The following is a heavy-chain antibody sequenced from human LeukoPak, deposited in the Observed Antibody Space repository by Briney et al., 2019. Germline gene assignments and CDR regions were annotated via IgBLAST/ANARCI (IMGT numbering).Heavy chain of an antibody. CDR3: ARYDYGVHRWFDP. V-gene: IGHV4-61*02. Sequence: PSETLSLTCTVSGGSISSGSYYWSWIRQPAGKGLEWIGRIYTSGSTNYNPSLKSRVTISVDTSKNQFSLKLSSVTAADTAVYYCARYDYGVHRWFDPWGQGTLVTVSS. CDR1: GGSISSGSYY. J-gene: IGHJ5*02. CDR2: IYTSGST. D-gene: IGHD4-17*01.